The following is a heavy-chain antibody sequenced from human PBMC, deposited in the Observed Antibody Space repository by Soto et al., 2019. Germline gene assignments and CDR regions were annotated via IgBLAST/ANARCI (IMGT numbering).Heavy chain of an antibody. D-gene: IGHD2-21*01. CDR1: GGALSSSG. V-gene: IGHV1-69*01. J-gene: IGHJ3*01. CDR3: VRSRPQGSDFPGVIPWDALDV. CDR2: VIPIFGTT. Sequence: QVQLVQSGAEMQKPGSSVRVSCKASGGALSSSGITWVRQAPGQGLEWVAGVIPIFGTTNNAPKFQGRVTVSADESTSTVYMELSSLTSEDTAVYFCVRSRPQGSDFPGVIPWDALDVWGQGTLVTVSS.